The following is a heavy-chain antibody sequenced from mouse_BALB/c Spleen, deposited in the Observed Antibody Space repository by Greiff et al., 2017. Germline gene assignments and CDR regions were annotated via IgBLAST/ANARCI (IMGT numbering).Heavy chain of an antibody. CDR3: ARDRDGYDVGYAMDY. V-gene: IGHV2-9*02. CDR1: GFSLTSYG. CDR2: IWAGGST. D-gene: IGHD2-2*01. Sequence: VKLMESGPGLVAPSQSLSITCTVSGFSLTSYGVHWVRQPPGKGLEWLGVIWAGGSTNYNSALMSRLSISKDNSKSQVFLKMNSLQTDDTAMYYCARDRDGYDVGYAMDYWGQGTSVTVSS. J-gene: IGHJ4*01.